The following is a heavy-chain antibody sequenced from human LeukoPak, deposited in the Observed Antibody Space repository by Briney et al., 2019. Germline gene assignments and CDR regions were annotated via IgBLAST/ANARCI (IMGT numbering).Heavy chain of an antibody. CDR2: INPNSGGT. Sequence: ASVKVSCKASGYTFTGYYMHWVRQAPGQGLEWMGRINPNSGGTNYAQKFQGRVTMTRDKSISTAYMELSRLRSDDTAVYYCARGVLGYYGSGRAWGQGTLVTVSS. D-gene: IGHD3-10*01. J-gene: IGHJ5*02. CDR1: GYTFTGYY. CDR3: ARGVLGYYGSGRA. V-gene: IGHV1-2*06.